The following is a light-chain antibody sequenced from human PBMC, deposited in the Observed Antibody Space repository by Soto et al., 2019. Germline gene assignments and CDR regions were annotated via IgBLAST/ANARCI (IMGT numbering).Light chain of an antibody. Sequence: EIVMTQSPVTLSVSPGERATLSCRARQSVRKNLAWYQQKPGQAPRLLIYGASTRATAIPARFSGSGSGTEFTLTISSRQSEDFAVYYCQQRSNWTTLTFGRGTKVDIK. CDR1: QSVRKN. J-gene: IGKJ4*01. CDR2: GAS. V-gene: IGKV3-15*01. CDR3: QQRSNWTTLT.